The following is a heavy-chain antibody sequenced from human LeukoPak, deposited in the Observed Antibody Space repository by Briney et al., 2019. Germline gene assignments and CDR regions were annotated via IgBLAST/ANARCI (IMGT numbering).Heavy chain of an antibody. CDR2: ISGRVGRT. CDR3: AKVAVVVVVPAAIRWFDP. D-gene: IGHD2-2*02. Sequence: PGGSLRLSCAASGFTFSSYAMSWVRQAPGKGREWVSDISGRVGRTYYADSVRGRFTISRDNSKNTLYLQMNSLRAEDTAVYYCAKVAVVVVVPAAIRWFDPWGQGTLVTVSS. V-gene: IGHV3-23*01. J-gene: IGHJ5*02. CDR1: GFTFSSYA.